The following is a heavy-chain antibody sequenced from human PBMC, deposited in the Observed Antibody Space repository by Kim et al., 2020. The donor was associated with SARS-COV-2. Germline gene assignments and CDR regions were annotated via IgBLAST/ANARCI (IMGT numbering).Heavy chain of an antibody. D-gene: IGHD3-22*01. CDR2: INGRGGRT. Sequence: GGSLRLSCAASGFRFITYAMSWVRQAPGKGLEWVSGINGRGGRTYYADSVKGRFTISRDNSQNTLYLQMNSLRAEDTAVYYCAKNYDSSGHFRSSSFDYWGQGTLVTVSS. CDR1: GFRFITYA. V-gene: IGHV3-23*01. CDR3: AKNYDSSGHFRSSSFDY. J-gene: IGHJ4*02.